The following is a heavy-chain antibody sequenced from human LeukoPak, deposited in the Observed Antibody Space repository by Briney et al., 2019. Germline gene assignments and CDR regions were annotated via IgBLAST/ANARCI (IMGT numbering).Heavy chain of an antibody. CDR1: GGSISSYY. J-gene: IGHJ4*02. CDR2: IYYSGST. CDR3: ARGGYDILTGYAFDY. Sequence: PSETLSLTCTVSGGSISSYYWSWIRQPPGKGLEWIGYIYYSGSTNYNPSLKSRVTISVDTSKNQFSLKPSSVTAADTAVYYCARGGYDILTGYAFDYWGQGTLVTVSS. D-gene: IGHD3-9*01. V-gene: IGHV4-59*01.